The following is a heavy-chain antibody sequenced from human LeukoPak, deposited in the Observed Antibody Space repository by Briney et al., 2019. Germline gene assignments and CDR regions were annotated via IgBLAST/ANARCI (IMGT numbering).Heavy chain of an antibody. CDR2: INPNSGGT. CDR1: GYTFTGYY. J-gene: IGHJ4*02. D-gene: IGHD2/OR15-2a*01. Sequence: ASVKVSCKASGYTFTGYYMHWVRQAPGQGLEWMGWINPNSGGTNYAQKFQGRVTMTRDTSISTAYMELTRLTSDDTAVYYCVREGEGPLSKDFDYWGQGTLVTVSS. V-gene: IGHV1-2*02. CDR3: VREGEGPLSKDFDY.